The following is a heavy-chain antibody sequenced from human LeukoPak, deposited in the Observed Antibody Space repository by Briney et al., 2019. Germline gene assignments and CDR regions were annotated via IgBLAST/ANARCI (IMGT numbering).Heavy chain of an antibody. V-gene: IGHV4-4*02. CDR1: GGSISSSNW. Sequence: SETLSLTCAVSGGSISSSNWWSWVRQPPGKGLEWIGEIYHSGSTNYNPSLKSRVTISVDTSKNQFSLKLSSVTAADTAVYYCARGGQPYYDVLTGHGGAFDIWGQGTMVTVSS. J-gene: IGHJ3*02. D-gene: IGHD3-9*01. CDR3: ARGGQPYYDVLTGHGGAFDI. CDR2: IYHSGST.